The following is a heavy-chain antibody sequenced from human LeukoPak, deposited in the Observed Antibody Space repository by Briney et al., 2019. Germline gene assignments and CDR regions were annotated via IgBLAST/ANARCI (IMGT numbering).Heavy chain of an antibody. V-gene: IGHV1-46*01. CDR1: GYTFTSYY. Sequence: ASVKVSCKASGYTFTSYYMHWVRLAPGQGPEWMGIINPSGGSTSYAQKFQGRVTMTRDTSTSTVYMELSSLRSEDTAVYYCARTTRYFDWLLLNAPFDIWGQGTMVTVSS. D-gene: IGHD3-9*01. CDR2: INPSGGST. CDR3: ARTTRYFDWLLLNAPFDI. J-gene: IGHJ3*02.